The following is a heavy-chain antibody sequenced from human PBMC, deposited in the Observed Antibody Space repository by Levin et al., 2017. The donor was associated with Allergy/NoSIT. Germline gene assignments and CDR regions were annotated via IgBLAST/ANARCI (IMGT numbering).Heavy chain of an antibody. CDR3: VKDLGREYSDGYIYYYGMDV. D-gene: IGHD1-26*01. V-gene: IGHV3-30*18. CDR1: GFTVDSYA. Sequence: GESLKISCAISGFTVDSYAMHWVRQAPGKGLEWVAVTSFDGIKQYYSDSVRGRFTISGDSSENTLYLQMNSLRPEDTAVYYCVKDLGREYSDGYIYYYGMDVWGQGTTVTVSS. CDR2: TSFDGIKQ. J-gene: IGHJ6*02.